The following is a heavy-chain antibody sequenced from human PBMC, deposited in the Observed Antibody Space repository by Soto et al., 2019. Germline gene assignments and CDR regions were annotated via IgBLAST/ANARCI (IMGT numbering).Heavy chain of an antibody. V-gene: IGHV4-59*01. Sequence: TLSLTCTVSGCCISSYYCSWIQQPPGKGLEWIGYIYYSGSTNYNPSLKSRVTISVDTSKNQFSLKLSSVTAADTAVYYCARELSTVLRWFAPSGQGTLVTVSS. CDR3: ARELSTVLRWFAP. D-gene: IGHD4-4*01. CDR2: IYYSGST. J-gene: IGHJ5*02. CDR1: GCCISSYY.